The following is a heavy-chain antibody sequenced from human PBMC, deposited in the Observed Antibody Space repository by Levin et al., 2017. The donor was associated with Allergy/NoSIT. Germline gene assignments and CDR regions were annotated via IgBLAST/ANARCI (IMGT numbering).Heavy chain of an antibody. CDR3: ARKYYDYVWGSYRPRGWFDP. CDR2: INHSGST. CDR1: GGSFSGYY. V-gene: IGHV4-34*01. Sequence: SQTLSLTCAVYGGSFSGYYWSWIRQPPGKGLEWIGEINHSGSTNYNPSLKSRVTISVDTSKNQFSLKLSSVTAADTAVYYCARKYYDYVWGSYRPRGWFDPWGQGTLVTVSS. J-gene: IGHJ5*02. D-gene: IGHD3-16*02.